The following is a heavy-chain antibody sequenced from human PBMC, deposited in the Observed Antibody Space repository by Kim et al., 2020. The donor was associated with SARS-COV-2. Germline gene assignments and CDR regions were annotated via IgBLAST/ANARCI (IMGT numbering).Heavy chain of an antibody. CDR1: GYTFTSYY. Sequence: ASVKVSCKASGYTFTSYYMHWVRQAPGQGLEWMGIINPSGGSTSYAQKFQGRVTMTRDTSTSTVYMELSSLRSEDTAVYYCASETMSGYSGYDQLGGDYWGQGTLVTVSS. J-gene: IGHJ4*02. D-gene: IGHD5-12*01. CDR2: INPSGGST. CDR3: ASETMSGYSGYDQLGGDY. V-gene: IGHV1-46*01.